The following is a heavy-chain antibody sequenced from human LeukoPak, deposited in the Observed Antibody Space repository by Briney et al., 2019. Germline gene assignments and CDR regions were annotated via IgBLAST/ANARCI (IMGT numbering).Heavy chain of an antibody. CDR3: ARDLGYYDSSGSDAGGY. Sequence: KPSGTLSLTCTVSGGSISSSSYYWGWIRQPPGKGLEWIGYIYYSGSTYYNPSLKSRVTISVDTSKNQFSLKLSSVTAADTAVYYCARDLGYYDSSGSDAGGYWGQGTLVTVSS. CDR1: GGSISSSSYY. D-gene: IGHD3-22*01. CDR2: IYYSGST. J-gene: IGHJ4*02. V-gene: IGHV4-30-4*08.